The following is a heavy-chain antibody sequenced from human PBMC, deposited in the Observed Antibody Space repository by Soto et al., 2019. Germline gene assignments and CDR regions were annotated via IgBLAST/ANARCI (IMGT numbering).Heavy chain of an antibody. CDR3: ARDQISGWYDN. CDR1: GFAFGRYA. D-gene: IGHD6-19*01. Sequence: EVQLLESGGGLVKPGGSLRLSCAASGFAFGRYALSWVRQAPGKGLEWVSAMGGSVDSKSHADSVKGLFTISRDDPKNTLFLEMNSLRPEDTAIYFCARDQISGWYDNWGQGTLVTVSS. V-gene: IGHV3-23*01. J-gene: IGHJ5*02. CDR2: MGGSVDSK.